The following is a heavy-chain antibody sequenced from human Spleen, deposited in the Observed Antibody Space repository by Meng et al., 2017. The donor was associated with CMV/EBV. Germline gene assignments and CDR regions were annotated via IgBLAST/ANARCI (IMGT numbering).Heavy chain of an antibody. CDR2: IYSGGISS. Sequence: GESLKISCAVSGLTVSSNYMSWVRQAPGKGLEWVSVIYSGGISSSYTDSAKGRFTISRDNSKNTLYLQMNSLRAEDTAVYYCTSWGVSDIVVVPAAIWGGDFDYWGQGTLVTVSS. D-gene: IGHD2-2*02. CDR1: GLTVSSNY. CDR3: TSWGVSDIVVVPAAIWGGDFDY. V-gene: IGHV3-53*01. J-gene: IGHJ4*02.